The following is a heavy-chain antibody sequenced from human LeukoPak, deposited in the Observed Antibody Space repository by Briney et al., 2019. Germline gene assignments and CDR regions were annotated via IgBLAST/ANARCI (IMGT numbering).Heavy chain of an antibody. CDR2: IYSGDNT. J-gene: IGHJ4*02. D-gene: IGHD3-16*01. Sequence: PGGSLRRSCAASGFTVSNNYMRWVRQAPGKGRQWVSVIYSGDNTYYVESVKGRFIISRDNSKNTLFLQMNRLRAEDTAVYYCAGRRVLDASFDYWGQGTLVTVSS. V-gene: IGHV3-66*02. CDR1: GFTVSNNY. CDR3: AGRRVLDASFDY.